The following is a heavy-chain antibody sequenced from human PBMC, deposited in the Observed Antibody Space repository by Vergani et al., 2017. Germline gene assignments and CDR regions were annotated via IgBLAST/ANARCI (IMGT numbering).Heavy chain of an antibody. CDR3: AKSPYCSGGSCYSAYYYYVMDV. D-gene: IGHD2-15*01. CDR1: GFTFSSYA. V-gene: IGHV3-23*01. J-gene: IGHJ6*02. Sequence: EVQLLESGGGLVQPGGSLRLSCAASGFTFSSYAMSWVRQAPGKGLEWVSAISGSGGSTYYADSVKGRFTISRDNSKNTLYLQMNSLRAEDTAVYYCAKSPYCSGGSCYSAYYYYVMDVWGQGTTVTVSS. CDR2: ISGSGGST.